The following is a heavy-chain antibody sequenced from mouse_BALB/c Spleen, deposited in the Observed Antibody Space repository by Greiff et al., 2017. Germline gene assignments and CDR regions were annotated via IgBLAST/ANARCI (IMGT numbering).Heavy chain of an antibody. V-gene: IGHV5-17*02. CDR2: ISSGSSTI. J-gene: IGHJ1*01. CDR3: ARSGYGSSYDWYFDV. D-gene: IGHD1-1*01. Sequence: EVKVVESGGGLVQPGGSRKLSCAASGFTFSSFGMHWVRQAPEKGLEWVAYISSGSSTIYYADTVKGRFTISRDNPKNTLFLQMTSLRSEDTAMYYCARSGYGSSYDWYFDVWGAGTTVTVSS. CDR1: GFTFSSFG.